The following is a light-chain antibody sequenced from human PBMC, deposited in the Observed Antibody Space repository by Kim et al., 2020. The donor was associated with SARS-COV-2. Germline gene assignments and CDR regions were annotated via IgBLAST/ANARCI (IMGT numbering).Light chain of an antibody. CDR1: QSITNH. CDR2: AAS. CDR3: QQSYSSPLFT. Sequence: DIEMTQSPSSLSASVGDRVSITCRASQSITNHLNWYQQKPGKAPKVLIYAASSLQSGVPSRFSGSGSGTHFTLTITSLQPEDFATYYCQQSYSSPLFTFGQGTKLEI. V-gene: IGKV1-39*01. J-gene: IGKJ2*01.